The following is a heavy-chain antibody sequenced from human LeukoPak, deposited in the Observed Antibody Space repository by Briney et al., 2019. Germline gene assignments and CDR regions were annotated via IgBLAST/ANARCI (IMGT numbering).Heavy chain of an antibody. Sequence: SETLSLTCTVSGGSISSYYWSWIRQPPGKGLEWIGYIYYSGSTNYNPSLKSRVTISVDTSKNQFSLKLSSVTAADTAVYYCARDGKNWFDPWGQGTLGNGSS. J-gene: IGHJ5*02. CDR1: GGSISSYY. CDR3: ARDGKNWFDP. D-gene: IGHD1-26*01. CDR2: IYYSGST. V-gene: IGHV4-59*01.